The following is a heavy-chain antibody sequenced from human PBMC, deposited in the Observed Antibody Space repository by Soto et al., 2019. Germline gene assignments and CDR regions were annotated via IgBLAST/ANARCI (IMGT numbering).Heavy chain of an antibody. V-gene: IGHV4-39*01. J-gene: IGHJ4*02. Sequence: PSETLSLTCTVSGGSISSSSYYWGWIRQPPGKGLEWIGSIYYSGSTYYNPSLKSRVTISVDTSKNQFSLKLSSVTAADTAVYNWAGSPQYRPHFDYGGQGPLVTVSS. CDR2: IYYSGST. CDR3: AGSPQYRPHFDY. CDR1: GGSISSSSYY. D-gene: IGHD3-16*02.